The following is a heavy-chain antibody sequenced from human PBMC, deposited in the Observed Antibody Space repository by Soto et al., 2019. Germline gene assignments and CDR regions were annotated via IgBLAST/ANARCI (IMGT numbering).Heavy chain of an antibody. V-gene: IGHV4-39*01. Sequence: PSETLSLTCTVSGGSISSSSYYWGWIRQPPGKGLEWIGSIYYSGSTYYNPSLKSRVTISVDTSKNQFSLKLSSVTAADTAVYYCASPRGGYSSGYLYYFDYWGQGTLVTVSS. CDR3: ASPRGGYSSGYLYYFDY. CDR1: GGSISSSSYY. CDR2: IYYSGST. J-gene: IGHJ4*02. D-gene: IGHD6-19*01.